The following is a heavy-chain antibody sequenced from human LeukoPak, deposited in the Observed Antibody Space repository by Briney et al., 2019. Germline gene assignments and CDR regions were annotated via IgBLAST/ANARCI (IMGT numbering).Heavy chain of an antibody. D-gene: IGHD2-2*01. V-gene: IGHV1-69*04. Sequence: SVKVSCKASGGTFSSYAISWVRQAPGQGLEWMGRIIPILGIANYAQKFQGRVTITADKSTSTAYMELSRLRSDDTAVYYCASNPIVVVPADDASGAFDIWGQGTMVTVSS. CDR1: GGTFSSYA. CDR2: IIPILGIA. CDR3: ASNPIVVVPADDASGAFDI. J-gene: IGHJ3*02.